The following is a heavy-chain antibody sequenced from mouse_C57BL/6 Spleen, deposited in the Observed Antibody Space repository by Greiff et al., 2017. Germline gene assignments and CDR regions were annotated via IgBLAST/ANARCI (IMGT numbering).Heavy chain of an antibody. V-gene: IGHV1-69*01. CDR1: GYTFTSYW. CDR2: IDPSDSYT. J-gene: IGHJ1*03. D-gene: IGHD1-1*01. Sequence: VQLQQPGAELVMPGASVKLSCKASGYTFTSYWMHWVKQRPGQGLEWIGEIDPSDSYTNYNQKFKGKSTLTVDKSSSTAYMQLSSLTSEDSAVYYCARITTVVESYLYFDVGGTGATGTVSS. CDR3: ARITTVVESYLYFDV.